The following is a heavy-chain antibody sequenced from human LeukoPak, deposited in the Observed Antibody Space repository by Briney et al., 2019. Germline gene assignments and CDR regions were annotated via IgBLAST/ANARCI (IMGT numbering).Heavy chain of an antibody. D-gene: IGHD3-3*01. V-gene: IGHV1-69*01. CDR1: GGTFSSYA. CDR2: IIPIFGTA. J-gene: IGHJ4*02. CDR3: ARGFGVSHRPRRTDKYYFDY. Sequence: SVKVSCKASGGTFSSYAISWVRQAPGQGLEWMGGIIPIFGTANYAQKFQGRVTITSDESTSTAYMELSSLRSEDTAVYYCARGFGVSHRPRRTDKYYFDYWGQGTLVTVSS.